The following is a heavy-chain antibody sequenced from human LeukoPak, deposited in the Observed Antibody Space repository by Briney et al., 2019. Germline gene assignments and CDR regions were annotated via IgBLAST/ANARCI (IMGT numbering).Heavy chain of an antibody. V-gene: IGHV3-74*01. CDR1: GFTFSSYS. Sequence: QPGGSLRLSCAASGFTFSSYSMNWVRQAPGKGLVWVSRINSDGSSTSYADSVKGRFTISRDNAKNTLYLQMNSLRAEDTAVYYCAREGISDAFDIWGQGTMVTVSS. CDR3: AREGISDAFDI. D-gene: IGHD3-10*01. CDR2: INSDGSST. J-gene: IGHJ3*02.